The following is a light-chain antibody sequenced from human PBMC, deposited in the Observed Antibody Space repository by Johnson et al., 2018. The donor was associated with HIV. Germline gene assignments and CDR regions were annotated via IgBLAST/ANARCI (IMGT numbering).Light chain of an antibody. J-gene: IGLJ1*01. CDR2: DNN. V-gene: IGLV1-51*01. Sequence: QSVLTQPPSVSAAPGQKVTISCSGSSSNIGNNYVSWYQQLPGTAPKLLIYDNNKRPPGIPDRVSGSKSGTSATLGITGLQTGDEAYYYCGTWDSSLSVYVFGTGTKVTVL. CDR1: SSNIGNNY. CDR3: GTWDSSLSVYV.